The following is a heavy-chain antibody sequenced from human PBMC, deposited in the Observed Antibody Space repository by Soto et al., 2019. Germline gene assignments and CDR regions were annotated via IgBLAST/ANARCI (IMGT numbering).Heavy chain of an antibody. CDR1: GYTFNNFD. CDR3: ARALAVRDTFDI. Sequence: QVQLVQSGAEVRKPGASVKVSCKASGYTFNNFDINWVRQATGQGLARVGWMNPDSGDTDYAPRFQGRVTMTRDISISTAYMDLSSLGSEDTAVYYCARALAVRDTFDIWGQGTMVSVSS. CDR2: MNPDSGDT. J-gene: IGHJ3*02. D-gene: IGHD6-19*01. V-gene: IGHV1-8*02.